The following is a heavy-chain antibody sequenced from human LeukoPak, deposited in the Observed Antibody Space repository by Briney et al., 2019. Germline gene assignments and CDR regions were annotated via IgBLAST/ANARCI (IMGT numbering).Heavy chain of an antibody. CDR1: GFTFSSYG. CDR2: IRYDGSNK. V-gene: IGHV3-30*02. J-gene: IGHJ4*02. D-gene: IGHD1-26*01. Sequence: GGSLRLSCAASGFTFSSYGMHWVRQAPGKGLEWVAFIRYDGSNKYYADSVKGRFTISRDNSKNTLYLQMNSLRAEDTAVYYCATLIVGARNYFDYWGQGTLVTVSS. CDR3: ATLIVGARNYFDY.